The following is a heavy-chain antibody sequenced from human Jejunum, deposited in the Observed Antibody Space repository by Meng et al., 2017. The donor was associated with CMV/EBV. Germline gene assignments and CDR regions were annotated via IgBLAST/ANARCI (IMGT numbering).Heavy chain of an antibody. CDR3: ARQPLEQQPIYFDY. CDR2: MHYSGGA. Sequence: SISSSSSDWGWTRRPPGKRMEWIVSMHYSGGAYYDPSLKSRVTISAETYKNQFSLRLRFVTAADTAVYYCARQPLEQQPIYFDYWGQGTMVTVSS. D-gene: IGHD6-13*01. V-gene: IGHV4-39*01. CDR1: SISSSSSD. J-gene: IGHJ4*02.